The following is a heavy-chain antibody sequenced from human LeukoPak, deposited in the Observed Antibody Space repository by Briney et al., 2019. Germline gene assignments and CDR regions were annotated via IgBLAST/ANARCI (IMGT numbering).Heavy chain of an antibody. Sequence: SETLSLTCTVSGGSISSYYWSWIRQPPGKGLEWIGYIYYSGSTNYNPSLKSRVTISVDTSKNQFSLKLSSVTAADTAVYYCARDLEQLVQNNWFDPWGQGTLVTVSS. D-gene: IGHD6-13*01. J-gene: IGHJ5*02. V-gene: IGHV4-59*01. CDR1: GGSISSYY. CDR2: IYYSGST. CDR3: ARDLEQLVQNNWFDP.